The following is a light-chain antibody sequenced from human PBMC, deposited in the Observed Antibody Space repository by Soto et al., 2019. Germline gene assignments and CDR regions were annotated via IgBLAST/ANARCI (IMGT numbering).Light chain of an antibody. CDR2: TNN. CDR3: AAWDDSLRGYV. J-gene: IGLJ1*01. V-gene: IGLV1-47*02. CDR1: SSNIGSNY. Sequence: QSVLTQPPSASGTPGQRVTISCSGSSSNIGSNYVFWYQQLPGTAPKLLIYTNNLRPSGVPDRFSGSKSGTSASLAIGGLRSEDEADYYCAAWDDSLRGYVFGTGTQLTVL.